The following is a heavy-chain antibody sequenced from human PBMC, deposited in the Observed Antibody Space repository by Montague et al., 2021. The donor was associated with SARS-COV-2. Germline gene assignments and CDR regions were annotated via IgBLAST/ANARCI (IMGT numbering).Heavy chain of an antibody. CDR2: TNYRSKWTS. J-gene: IGHJ4*02. CDR3: VRDTGSAQAGFDA. D-gene: IGHD4-17*01. CDR1: EDSVWSNTAA. Sequence: CTISEDSVWSNTAAWNWIRQSPSGGLEWLGRTNYRSKWTSDYATSVEGRISIDPDTSKNQFFLHLRSVTPEDTGVYYCVRDTGSAQAGFDAWGQGTLVTVSS. V-gene: IGHV6-1*01.